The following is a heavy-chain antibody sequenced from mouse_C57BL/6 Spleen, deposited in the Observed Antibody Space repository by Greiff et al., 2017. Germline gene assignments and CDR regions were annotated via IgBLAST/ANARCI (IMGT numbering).Heavy chain of an antibody. J-gene: IGHJ2*01. CDR1: GFNIKDYY. D-gene: IGHD1-1*01. CDR2: IDPEDGDT. CDR3: TTSLRQSPLGY. Sequence: VQLQQSGAELVRPGASVKLSCTASGFNIKDYYMHWVKQRPEQGLEWIGRIDPEDGDTEYAPKFQGKATMTADPSSNTAYLQLSSLTSEDTAVYYCTTSLRQSPLGYWGQGTTLTVSS. V-gene: IGHV14-1*01.